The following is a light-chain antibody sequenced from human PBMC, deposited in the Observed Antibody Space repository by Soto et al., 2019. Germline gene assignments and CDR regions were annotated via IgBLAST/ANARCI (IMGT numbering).Light chain of an antibody. Sequence: NFMLTQPHSVSESPGKTVTISCTRSSGSIASNYVQWYQQRPGSAPTTVIYEDNQRPSGVPDRFSGSIDSSSNFASLTISGLKTEDEADYYCQSYDSNNQVFGGGTKLTVL. CDR1: SGSIASNY. CDR3: QSYDSNNQV. CDR2: EDN. J-gene: IGLJ3*02. V-gene: IGLV6-57*04.